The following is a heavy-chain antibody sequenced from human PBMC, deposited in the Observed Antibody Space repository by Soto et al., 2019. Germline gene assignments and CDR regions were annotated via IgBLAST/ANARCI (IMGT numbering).Heavy chain of an antibody. D-gene: IGHD4-17*01. CDR1: GFTFSSYA. J-gene: IGHJ4*02. Sequence: PGGSLRLCCATSGFTFSSYAMSWVRQAPGKGLEWVSAISGSGDSTYYADSVKGRFTISRDNSKNTLYLQMSNLRAEDTAVYYCAKASYGDPYYFDYWAQGTLVTVSS. CDR3: AKASYGDPYYFDY. CDR2: ISGSGDST. V-gene: IGHV3-23*01.